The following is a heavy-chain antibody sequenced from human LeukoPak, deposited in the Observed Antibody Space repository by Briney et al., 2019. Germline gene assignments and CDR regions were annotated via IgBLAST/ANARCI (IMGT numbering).Heavy chain of an antibody. Sequence: SQTLSLTCAISGDSVSSNSAAWNWIRQSLSRGLEWLGRTYYRSKWYNDYAVSVKSRITINPDTSKNQFSLQLNSVTPEDTAVYYCARDKGYCSGGSCLYYYYGMDVWGQGTTVTVSS. CDR1: GDSVSSNSAA. J-gene: IGHJ6*02. V-gene: IGHV6-1*01. D-gene: IGHD2-15*01. CDR2: TYYRSKWYN. CDR3: ARDKGYCSGGSCLYYYYGMDV.